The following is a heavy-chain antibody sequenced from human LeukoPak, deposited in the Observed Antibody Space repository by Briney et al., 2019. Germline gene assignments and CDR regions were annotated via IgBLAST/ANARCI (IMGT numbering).Heavy chain of an antibody. J-gene: IGHJ4*02. Sequence: AASVKVSCKASGYSFTDYYIHWVRQAPGQGLEWMGWINPKSGGSNYAQKFQGGVTLTRDTSLSTAYMELSSLRSDDTAVYYCARGNYDFWSPHPQTNLFDYWGQGTLVTVSS. D-gene: IGHD3-3*01. CDR1: GYSFTDYY. CDR3: ARGNYDFWSPHPQTNLFDY. CDR2: INPKSGGS. V-gene: IGHV1-2*02.